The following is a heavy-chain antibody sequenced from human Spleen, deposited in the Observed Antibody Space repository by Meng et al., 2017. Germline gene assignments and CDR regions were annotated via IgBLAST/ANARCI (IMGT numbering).Heavy chain of an antibody. V-gene: IGHV4-59*01. CDR3: ARGSYGSGWPDAFNI. CDR1: GGSFSGYY. CDR2: IYYIGST. D-gene: IGHD6-19*01. J-gene: IGHJ3*02. Sequence: GSLRLSCAVYGGSFSGYYWSWIRQPPGKGLEWIGYIYYIGSTNYNPSLKSRLTISVDTSKNQVSLNLNSVTTADTAVYYCARGSYGSGWPDAFNIWGQGTMVTVSS.